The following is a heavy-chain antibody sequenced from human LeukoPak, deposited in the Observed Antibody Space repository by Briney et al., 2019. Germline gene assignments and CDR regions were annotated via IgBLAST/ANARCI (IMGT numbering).Heavy chain of an antibody. V-gene: IGHV3-11*04. CDR3: ATGRVGADYYYYYYMDV. CDR2: ISSSGSTI. CDR1: GFTFCDYY. Sequence: GGSLRLSCAASGFTFCDYYMSWIRQAPGKGREWVSYISSSGSTIYYADSVKGRFTISRDNAKNSLYLKMNSLRAEDTAVYYCATGRVGADYYYYYYMDVWGKGTTVTVSS. J-gene: IGHJ6*03. D-gene: IGHD1-26*01.